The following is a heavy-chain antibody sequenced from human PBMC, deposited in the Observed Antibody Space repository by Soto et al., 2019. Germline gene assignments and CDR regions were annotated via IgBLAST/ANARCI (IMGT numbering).Heavy chain of an antibody. CDR3: VRDFGDLHDFWSGSDY. J-gene: IGHJ4*02. CDR1: GYSINSGYY. Sequence: SETLSLTCAVSGYSINSGYYWGWIRQSQGKGLEWIGSVFHSGTTYSTPSLKTRLTISVDTSKNQFSLDLNAVTAADTAVYYCVRDFGDLHDFWSGSDYWGQGIPVTVSS. CDR2: VFHSGTT. D-gene: IGHD3-3*01. V-gene: IGHV4-38-2*02.